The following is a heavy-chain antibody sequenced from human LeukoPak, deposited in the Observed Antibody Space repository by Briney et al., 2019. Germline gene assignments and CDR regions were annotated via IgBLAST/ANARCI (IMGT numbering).Heavy chain of an antibody. J-gene: IGHJ4*02. CDR2: ISWNSDSM. CDR3: VKDKTDFWSGYFDY. CDR1: GFIFDDYA. V-gene: IGHV3-9*03. D-gene: IGHD3-3*01. Sequence: PGGSLRLSCAASGFIFDDYAMHWVRQTPGKGLEWVSGISWNSDSMVYADSVKGRFTISRDNAKNSLYLQMNSLRSEDMALYYCVKDKTDFWSGYFDYWGQGTLVTVSS.